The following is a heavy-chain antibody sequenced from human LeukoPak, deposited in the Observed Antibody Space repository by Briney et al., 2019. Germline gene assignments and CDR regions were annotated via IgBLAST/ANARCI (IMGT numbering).Heavy chain of an antibody. D-gene: IGHD2-15*01. CDR1: GFTFSTYY. Sequence: PGGSLRLSCAASGFTFSTYYMNWVRQAPGKGLEWVSGISWNSGSIGYADSVKGRFTISRDNSKNTLYLQMNSLRAEDTAVYYCTASDHLYCSSSSCHFDYWGQGTLATVAS. CDR3: TASDHLYCSSSSCHFDY. CDR2: ISWNSGSI. J-gene: IGHJ4*02. V-gene: IGHV3-23*01.